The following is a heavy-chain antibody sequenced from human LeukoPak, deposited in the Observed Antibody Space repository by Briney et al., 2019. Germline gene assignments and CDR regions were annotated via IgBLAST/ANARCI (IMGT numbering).Heavy chain of an antibody. CDR3: ARWGAFDY. CDR2: ISSGGGTI. D-gene: IGHD3-16*01. J-gene: IGHJ4*02. V-gene: IGHV3-48*03. CDR1: GFTFSSYE. Sequence: PGGSLRLSCAASGFTFSSYEMNWVRQAPGKGLEWVSYISSGGGTIYYADSVKGRFTISRGNAKSSLYLQMNSLRAEDTAVYYCARWGAFDYWGQGTLVTVSS.